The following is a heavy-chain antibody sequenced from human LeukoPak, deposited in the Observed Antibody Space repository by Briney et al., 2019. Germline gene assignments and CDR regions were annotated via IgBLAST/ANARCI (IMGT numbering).Heavy chain of an antibody. Sequence: GGSLRLSCAASGFTFSSYAMSWVRQAPGKGLEWVSSISSSSSYIYYADSVKGRFTISRDNAKNSLYLQMNSLRAEDTAVYYCASSLLIGITMVRGPYYYYGMDVWGQGTTVTVSS. CDR1: GFTFSSYA. J-gene: IGHJ6*02. CDR2: ISSSSSYI. V-gene: IGHV3-21*01. D-gene: IGHD3-10*01. CDR3: ASSLLIGITMVRGPYYYYGMDV.